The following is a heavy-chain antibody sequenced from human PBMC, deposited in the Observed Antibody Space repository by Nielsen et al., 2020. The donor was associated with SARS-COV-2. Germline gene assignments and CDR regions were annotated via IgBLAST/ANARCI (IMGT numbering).Heavy chain of an antibody. CDR3: AKDGTPGPCSGGSCYGVRRYYYYGMDV. D-gene: IGHD2-15*01. J-gene: IGHJ6*02. V-gene: IGHV3-43*01. CDR2: ISWDGGST. CDR1: GFTFDDYT. Sequence: GGSLRLSCAASGFTFDDYTMHWVRQAPGKGLEWVSLISWDGGSTYYADSVKGRFTISRDNSKNTLYLQMNSLRAEDTAVYYCAKDGTPGPCSGGSCYGVRRYYYYGMDVWGQGTTVTVSS.